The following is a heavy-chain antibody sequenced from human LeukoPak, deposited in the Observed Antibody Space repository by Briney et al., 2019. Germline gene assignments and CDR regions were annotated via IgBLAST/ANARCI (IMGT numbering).Heavy chain of an antibody. J-gene: IGHJ3*02. Sequence: PSESLSLTCTVSDDSISSYYWSWVRQPPGEGLEWIGYIYYSGSTNYNPSLTSRVTISVDTSKNQFSLRLSSVTAADTAVYYCARDSRRDDVFDIWGQGTMVTVSS. V-gene: IGHV4-59*01. CDR1: DDSISSYY. CDR2: IYYSGST. CDR3: ARDSRRDDVFDI.